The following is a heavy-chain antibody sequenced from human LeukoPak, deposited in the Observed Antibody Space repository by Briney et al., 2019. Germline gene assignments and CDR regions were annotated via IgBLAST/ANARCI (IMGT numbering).Heavy chain of an antibody. CDR2: ISWNSGSI. CDR3: AKAYDILTGYFFDY. CDR1: GFTFDDYA. V-gene: IGHV3-9*01. Sequence: PGGSLRLSCAASGFTFDDYAMHWVRQAPGKGLEWVSGISWNSGSIGYADSVKGRFTISRDNAKNSLYLQMNSLRAEDTALYYCAKAYDILTGYFFDYWGQGTLVTVSS. J-gene: IGHJ4*02. D-gene: IGHD3-9*01.